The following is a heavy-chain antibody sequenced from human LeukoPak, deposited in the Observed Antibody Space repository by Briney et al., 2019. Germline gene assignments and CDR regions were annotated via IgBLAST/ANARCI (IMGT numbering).Heavy chain of an antibody. V-gene: IGHV3-15*01. CDR2: IKRKSDGGTT. CDR1: GLTFSNAW. D-gene: IGHD1-14*01. CDR3: TTELDVRPNHY. Sequence: PGGSLRLSCAASGLTFSNAWMSWVRQVPGKGLEWVGRIKRKSDGGTTDYAAPVKGRFTISRDDPKNTLYLQMNSLKSEDTAVYYCTTELDVRPNHYWGQGTLVTVSS. J-gene: IGHJ4*02.